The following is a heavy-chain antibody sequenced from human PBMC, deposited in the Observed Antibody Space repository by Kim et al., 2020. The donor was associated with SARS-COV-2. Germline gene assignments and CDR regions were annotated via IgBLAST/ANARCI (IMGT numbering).Heavy chain of an antibody. Sequence: SETLSLTCTVSGGSISSSSYYWGWIRQPPGKGLEWIGSIYYSGSTYYNPSLKSRVTISVDTSKNQFSLKLSSVTAADTAVYYCARRKKDGYNPLGYWGQGTLVTVSS. CDR1: GGSISSSSYY. V-gene: IGHV4-39*01. D-gene: IGHD5-12*01. CDR3: ARRKKDGYNPLGY. J-gene: IGHJ4*02. CDR2: IYYSGST.